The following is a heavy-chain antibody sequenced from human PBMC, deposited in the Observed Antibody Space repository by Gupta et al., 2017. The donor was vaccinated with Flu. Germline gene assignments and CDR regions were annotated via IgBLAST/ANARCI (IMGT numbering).Heavy chain of an antibody. J-gene: IGHJ5*02. Sequence: GLEWMGWISPYRGNTNYAQKFQGRVSMTIDTPTRTAYMELRSLTSDDTAVYYCARGQTVYCSSTSCYTWFDPWGQGTLVTVSS. CDR2: ISPYRGNT. D-gene: IGHD2-2*02. CDR3: ARGQTVYCSSTSCYTWFDP. V-gene: IGHV1-18*01.